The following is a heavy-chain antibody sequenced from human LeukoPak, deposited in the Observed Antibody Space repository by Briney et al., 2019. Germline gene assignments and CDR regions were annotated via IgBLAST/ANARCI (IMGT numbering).Heavy chain of an antibody. CDR3: ARFTPQGYGWGGYNRFDP. D-gene: IGHD3-16*01. CDR2: IYYSGST. J-gene: IGHJ5*02. Sequence: PSETLSLTCTVSGGSISSYYWNWIRQPPGKGLEWIGYIYYSGSTNYNPSLKSRVTISLDTSKNQFSLNLTSVTAAGTAVYYCARFTPQGYGWGGYNRFDPWGQGTLVTVSS. CDR1: GGSISSYY. V-gene: IGHV4-59*01.